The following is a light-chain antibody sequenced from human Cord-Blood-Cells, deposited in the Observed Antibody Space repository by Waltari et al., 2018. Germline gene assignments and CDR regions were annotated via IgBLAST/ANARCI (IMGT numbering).Light chain of an antibody. J-gene: IGKJ1*01. Sequence: DIQMNQSPYTLSASLGDRVTITCRASQSISSWVAWYQQKPGKDPKLLIYKACSLESGVPSRFSGSGSGTEFTLTISSLQPDDFATYYCQLYNSYSWTFGQGTKVEIK. CDR2: KAC. CDR1: QSISSW. V-gene: IGKV1-5*03. CDR3: QLYNSYSWT.